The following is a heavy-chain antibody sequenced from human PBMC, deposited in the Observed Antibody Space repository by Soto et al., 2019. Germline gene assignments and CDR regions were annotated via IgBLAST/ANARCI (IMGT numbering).Heavy chain of an antibody. J-gene: IGHJ4*02. D-gene: IGHD3-16*01. V-gene: IGHV3-33*05. CDR1: GFTFRSYV. CDR2: TSYDGSNN. CDR3: ARWGTTGGLDV. Sequence: QVHLVESGGGVVQPGTSLRLSCVGSGFTFRSYVIHWVRQAPGKGLEWVALTSYDGSNNFYGDSVKGRFTISRDNSSNTVELPMDSLSLEDTSLYYCARWGTTGGLDVWGQGTLVSVSS.